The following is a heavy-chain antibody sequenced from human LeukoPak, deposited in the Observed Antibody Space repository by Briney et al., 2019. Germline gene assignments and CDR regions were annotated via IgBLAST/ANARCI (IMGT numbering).Heavy chain of an antibody. CDR1: GFTFSSYS. J-gene: IGHJ6*02. Sequence: GGSLRLSCAASGFTFSSYSMNWVRQAPGKGLEWVSGISWNSGSIGYADSVKGRFTISRDNAKNSLYLQMNSLRAEDTALYYCAKDMGAVGVAVTTSNYYYYGMDVWGQGTTVTVSS. V-gene: IGHV3-9*01. D-gene: IGHD4-17*01. CDR2: ISWNSGSI. CDR3: AKDMGAVGVAVTTSNYYYYGMDV.